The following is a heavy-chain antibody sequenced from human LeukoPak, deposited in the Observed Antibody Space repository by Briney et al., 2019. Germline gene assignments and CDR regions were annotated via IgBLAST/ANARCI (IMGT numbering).Heavy chain of an antibody. V-gene: IGHV3-53*01. CDR2: IYSDGDT. CDR3: ARDAAWSDGRGLTY. Sequence: PGGSLRLSCVVSGFTVGTVYMTWVRQAPGKGLEWVSIIYSDGDTYYSDSVKGRFTISRDTSVNTLYLQMNSLRVDDTAVYYCARDAAWSDGRGLTYWGQGTLVTVSS. J-gene: IGHJ4*02. D-gene: IGHD1-1*01. CDR1: GFTVGTVY.